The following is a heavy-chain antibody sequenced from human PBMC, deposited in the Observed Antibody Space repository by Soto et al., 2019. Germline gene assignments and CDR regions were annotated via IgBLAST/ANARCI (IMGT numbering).Heavy chain of an antibody. V-gene: IGHV1-2*04. J-gene: IGHJ5*02. D-gene: IGHD6-13*01. CDR1: GYTFTGYY. CDR3: ARDAREYSSSSINWFDP. Sequence: QVQLVQSGAEVKKPGASVKVSCKASGYTFTGYYMHWVRQAPGQGLEWMGWINPNSGGTNYAQKFQGWVIMTSDTYISTAYMELSRLRSDDTAVYYCARDAREYSSSSINWFDPWGQGTLVTVSS. CDR2: INPNSGGT.